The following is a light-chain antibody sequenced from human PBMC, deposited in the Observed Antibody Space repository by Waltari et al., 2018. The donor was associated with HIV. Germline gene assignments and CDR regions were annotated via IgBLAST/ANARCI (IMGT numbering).Light chain of an antibody. CDR1: RGSGARNY. Sequence: NFMLTQPLFVSDSPGTTVTTRCNRVRGSGARNYVHGYQHRPGSPPTPVIYEDNQRPPGVPGRFSGSIDSSSNSASLTISGLKTEDEADYYCQSYDSRNHVVFGGGTKLTVL. J-gene: IGLJ2*01. CDR3: QSYDSRNHVV. CDR2: EDN. V-gene: IGLV6-57*01.